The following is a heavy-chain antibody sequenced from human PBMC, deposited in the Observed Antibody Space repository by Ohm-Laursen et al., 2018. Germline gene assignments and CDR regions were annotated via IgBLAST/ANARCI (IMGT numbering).Heavy chain of an antibody. CDR1: GGSFSGYY. Sequence: TLSLTCGVYGGSFSGYYWSWIRQPPGKGLEWIGEINHSGSTNYNPSLKSRVTISVDTSKNQFSLKLSSVTAADTAVYYCATTPLLLWFGELGDYWGQGTLVTVSS. V-gene: IGHV4-34*01. J-gene: IGHJ4*02. CDR2: INHSGST. CDR3: ATTPLLLWFGELGDY. D-gene: IGHD3-10*01.